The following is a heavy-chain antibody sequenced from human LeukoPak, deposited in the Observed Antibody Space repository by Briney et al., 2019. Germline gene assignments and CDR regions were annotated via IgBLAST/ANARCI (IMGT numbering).Heavy chain of an antibody. CDR1: GGSISSYY. CDR3: AREGDVVVVADWFDP. CDR2: IYTSGST. D-gene: IGHD2-15*01. J-gene: IGHJ5*02. Sequence: SETLSLTCTVSGGSISSYYWSWIRQPAGKGLEWIGRIYTSGSTNYNPSLKSRVTISVDTSKNQFSLKLSSVTAADTAVYYCAREGDVVVVADWFDPWGQGTLVTVSS. V-gene: IGHV4-4*07.